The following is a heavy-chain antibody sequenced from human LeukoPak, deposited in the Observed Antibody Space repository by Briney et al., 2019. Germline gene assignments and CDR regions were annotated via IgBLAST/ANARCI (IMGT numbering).Heavy chain of an antibody. CDR3: ARGEASVPDIAAGHWFAP. Sequence: SETLSLTCTVSGGSISSTSYYWSWIRQPPGKGLEWIGSIYYSGSTYYNPSLKSRFTISVDTSKNQFSLKLSSVTAADTAGDYCARGEASVPDIAAGHWFAPCGQGTLVTVSS. D-gene: IGHD6-13*01. CDR1: GGSISSTSYY. J-gene: IGHJ5*02. V-gene: IGHV4-39*01. CDR2: IYYSGST.